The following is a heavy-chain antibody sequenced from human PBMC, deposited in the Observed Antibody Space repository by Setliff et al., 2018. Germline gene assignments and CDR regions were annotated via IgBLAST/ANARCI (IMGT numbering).Heavy chain of an antibody. J-gene: IGHJ6*03. Sequence: GSLRLSCAASGFTFSNHWMTWVRQAPGKGLEWVANIKQDGSDKYYADSVEGRFTISRDNSDNTLYLEMISPRAEDTAVYYCAKGGGGNYDSSAIGYYYYYYYMDVWGKGTTVTVSS. V-gene: IGHV3-7*03. CDR3: AKGGGGNYDSSAIGYYYYYYYMDV. CDR2: IKQDGSDK. D-gene: IGHD3-22*01. CDR1: GFTFSNHW.